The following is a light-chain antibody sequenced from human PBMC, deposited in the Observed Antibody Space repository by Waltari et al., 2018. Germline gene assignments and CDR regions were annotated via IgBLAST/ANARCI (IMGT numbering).Light chain of an antibody. CDR1: SSNIGSNS. CDR2: RNN. J-gene: IGLJ2*01. CDR3: AAWDDSLSGVV. V-gene: IGLV1-47*01. Sequence: QPVLTQPPSASGTPGQRVTISCSGSSSNIGSNSVNWYQQLPGTAPKLLSYRNNQRPSGVPDRCSGSKSGTSASLAISGLRSEDEADYYCAAWDDSLSGVVFGGGTKLTVL.